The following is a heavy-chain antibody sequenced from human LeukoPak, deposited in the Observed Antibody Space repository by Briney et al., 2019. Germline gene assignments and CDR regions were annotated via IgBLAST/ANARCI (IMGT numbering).Heavy chain of an antibody. CDR1: GGSFSGYD. V-gene: IGHV4-34*01. D-gene: IGHD1-1*01. J-gene: IGHJ6*03. CDR2: INYGGDT. Sequence: LETLSLTCGVDGGSFSGYDWSWVRQPPGKGLEWIGEINYGGDTNYNPSLKSRVTISVDTSKNQFSLKVRSVTAADTAVYFCARGLGWKVTPMGLFYMDVWGEGATVTVSS. CDR3: ARGLGWKVTPMGLFYMDV.